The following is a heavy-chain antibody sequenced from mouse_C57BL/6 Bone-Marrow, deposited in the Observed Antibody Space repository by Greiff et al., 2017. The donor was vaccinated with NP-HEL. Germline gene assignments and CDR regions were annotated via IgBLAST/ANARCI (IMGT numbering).Heavy chain of an antibody. V-gene: IGHV1-64*01. D-gene: IGHD1-1*01. CDR1: GYTFTSYW. CDR3: ARSLYYYGSPLAMDY. CDR2: IHPNSGST. Sequence: QVQLKQPGAELVKPGASVKLSCKASGYTFTSYWMHWVKQRPGQGLEWIGMIHPNSGSTNYNEKFKSKATLTVDKSSSTAYMQLSSLTSEDSAVYYCARSLYYYGSPLAMDYWGQGTSVTVSS. J-gene: IGHJ4*01.